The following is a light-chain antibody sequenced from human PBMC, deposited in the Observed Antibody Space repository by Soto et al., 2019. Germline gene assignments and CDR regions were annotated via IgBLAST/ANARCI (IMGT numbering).Light chain of an antibody. J-gene: IGKJ1*01. CDR2: GAS. V-gene: IGKV3-15*01. CDR3: QQYFEWPPMT. Sequence: EVVITQSPATLSVSPGERATLSCRASETVATNLAWYQQKPGQAPRLLISGASTRAAGISDRFRGSGSGTEFTLTISSLRSEDSAIYYCQQYFEWPPMTVGQGTKVDIK. CDR1: ETVATN.